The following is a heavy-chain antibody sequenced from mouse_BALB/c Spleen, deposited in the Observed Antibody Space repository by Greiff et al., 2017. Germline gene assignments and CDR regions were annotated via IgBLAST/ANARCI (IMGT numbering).Heavy chain of an antibody. V-gene: IGHV5-17*02. CDR2: ISSGSSTI. D-gene: IGHD1-1*01. Sequence: EVHLVESGGGLVQPGGSRKLSCAASGFTFSSFGMHWVRQAPEKGLEWVAYISSGSSTIYYADTVKGRFTISRDNPKNTLFLQMTSLRSEDTAMYYCARGNYYGSDYFDYWGQGTTLTVSS. CDR1: GFTFSSFG. CDR3: ARGNYYGSDYFDY. J-gene: IGHJ2*01.